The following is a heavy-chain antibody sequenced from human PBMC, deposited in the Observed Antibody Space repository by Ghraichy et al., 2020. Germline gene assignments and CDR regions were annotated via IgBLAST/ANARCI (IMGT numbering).Heavy chain of an antibody. CDR2: IYLTGTT. CDR1: GDSVSSSPYY. J-gene: IGHJ3*02. CDR3: ARGRTPLSGSYPDAFDI. V-gene: IGHV4-39*07. Sequence: ETLSLTCSVSGDSVSSSPYYWGWVRQPPGLGLEWITSIYLTGTTYYNPSLKGRVTMSVDTSTNQFSLRLTSVTAADAAVYYCARGRTPLSGSYPDAFDIWGQGTMITVSS. D-gene: IGHD1-26*01.